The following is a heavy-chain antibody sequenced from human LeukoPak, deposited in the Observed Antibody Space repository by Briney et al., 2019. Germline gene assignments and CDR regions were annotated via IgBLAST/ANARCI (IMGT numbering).Heavy chain of an antibody. CDR1: GFTFSSYA. CDR2: ISGSGGST. J-gene: IGHJ4*02. Sequence: GGSLRLSCAASGFTFSSYAMSWVRQAPRKGLEWVSAISGSGGSTYYADSVKGRFTISRDNSKNTLYLQMNSLRAEDTAVYYCAKVVAVAGTYYFDYWGQGTLVTVSS. D-gene: IGHD6-19*01. CDR3: AKVVAVAGTYYFDY. V-gene: IGHV3-23*01.